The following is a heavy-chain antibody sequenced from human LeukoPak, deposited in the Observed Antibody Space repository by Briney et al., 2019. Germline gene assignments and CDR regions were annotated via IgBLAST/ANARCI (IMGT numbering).Heavy chain of an antibody. CDR1: GYTFTSYY. J-gene: IGHJ4*02. CDR2: INPSGGST. V-gene: IGHV1-46*01. Sequence: RASVKVSCKASGYTFTSYYMHWVRQAPGQGLEWMGIINPSGGSTSYAQKFQGRVTMTRDTSTSTVYMELSSLRSEDTTVYYCARTLVGATSFDYWGQGTLVTVSS. D-gene: IGHD1-26*01. CDR3: ARTLVGATSFDY.